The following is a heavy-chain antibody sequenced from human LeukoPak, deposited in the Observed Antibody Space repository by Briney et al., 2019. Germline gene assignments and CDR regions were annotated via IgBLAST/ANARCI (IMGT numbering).Heavy chain of an antibody. Sequence: GASVKVSCKVSGYTLTELSMHWVRQAPGKGLEWMGGFDPEDGETIYAQKFQGRVTMTRDTSTSTVYMELSSLRSEDTAVYYCARANIVATKYDYWGQGTLVTVSS. CDR2: FDPEDGET. CDR1: GYTLTELS. J-gene: IGHJ4*02. CDR3: ARANIVATKYDY. D-gene: IGHD5-12*01. V-gene: IGHV1-24*01.